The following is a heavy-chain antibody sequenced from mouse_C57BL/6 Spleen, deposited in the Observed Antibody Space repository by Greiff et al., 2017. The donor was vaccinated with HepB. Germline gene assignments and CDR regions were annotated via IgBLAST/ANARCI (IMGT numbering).Heavy chain of an antibody. CDR3: ASQGYYVPRAMDY. Sequence: DVKLQESGGGLVKPGGSLKLSCAASGFTFSDYGMHWVRQAPEKGLEWVAYISSGSSTIYYADTVKGRFTISRDNAKNTLFLQMTSLRSEDTAMYYCASQGYYVPRAMDYWGQGTSVTVSS. V-gene: IGHV5-17*01. D-gene: IGHD2-3*01. CDR1: GFTFSDYG. J-gene: IGHJ4*01. CDR2: ISSGSSTI.